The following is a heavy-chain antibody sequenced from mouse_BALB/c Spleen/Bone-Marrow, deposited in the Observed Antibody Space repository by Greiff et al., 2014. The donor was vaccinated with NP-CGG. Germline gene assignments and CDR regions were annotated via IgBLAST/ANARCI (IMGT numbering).Heavy chain of an antibody. J-gene: IGHJ3*01. CDR3: ARGGGYDGYYGLAY. CDR2: IYPYNGGT. D-gene: IGHD2-3*01. Sequence: EVKLVESGPELVKPGASVKISCKASGYTFTDYNMHWVKQSHGKSLEWIGYIYPYNGGTVYNQKFKSKATLTVDSSSSTAYMELRSLTSEDSAVYYCARGGGYDGYYGLAYWGQGTLVTVSA. CDR1: GYTFTDYN. V-gene: IGHV1S29*02.